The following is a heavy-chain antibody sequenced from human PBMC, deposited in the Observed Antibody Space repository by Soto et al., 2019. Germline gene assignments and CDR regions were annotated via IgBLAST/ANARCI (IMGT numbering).Heavy chain of an antibody. CDR2: IYYRGNA. J-gene: IGHJ4*02. V-gene: IGHV4-39*01. CDR3: SSLEGLATTSYYFDF. CDR1: DDSINSDKYY. Sequence: SXTLSLTCSVSDDSINSDKYYWGLIRQPPGKGLEWIGSIYYRGNAYYNPSLQTRFTISLDKSKSQFSLKLNSVTAADSAVYFCSSLEGLATTSYYFDFWGRGALVTVSS. D-gene: IGHD3-9*01.